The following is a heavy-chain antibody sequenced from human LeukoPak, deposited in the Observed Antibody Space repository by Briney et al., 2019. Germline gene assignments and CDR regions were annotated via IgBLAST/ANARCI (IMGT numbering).Heavy chain of an antibody. J-gene: IGHJ5*02. D-gene: IGHD3-3*01. V-gene: IGHV4-30-4*01. Sequence: SETLSLTCTVSGGSIGSDDYYWSWIRQPPGKGLEWIGCIYYSGSTYCNPSLKSRVTISVDTSKNQFSLKLNSVTAADTAVYYCARGVERIFGVVNWFDPWGQGTPVTVSS. CDR3: ARGVERIFGVVNWFDP. CDR1: GGSIGSDDYY. CDR2: IYYSGST.